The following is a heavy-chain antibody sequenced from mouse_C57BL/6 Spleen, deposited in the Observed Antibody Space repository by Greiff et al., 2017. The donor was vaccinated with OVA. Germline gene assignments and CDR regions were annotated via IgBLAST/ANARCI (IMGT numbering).Heavy chain of an antibody. CDR3: GRSYYGIPTSSMDY. D-gene: IGHD1-1*01. V-gene: IGHV1-72*01. Sequence: QVQLQQPGAELVKPGASVKLSCKASGYTFTSYWMHWVKQRPGRGLAWIGRIDPNSGGPKYNEKFKRKATLTVDKPSSTAYLQLSSLTAEDSAFYCGGRSYYGIPTSSMDYWGQGTSVTVSS. CDR1: GYTFTSYW. J-gene: IGHJ4*01. CDR2: IDPNSGGP.